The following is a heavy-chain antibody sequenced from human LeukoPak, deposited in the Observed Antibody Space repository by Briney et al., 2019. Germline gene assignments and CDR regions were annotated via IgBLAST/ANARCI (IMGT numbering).Heavy chain of an antibody. CDR2: IIPIFGTA. J-gene: IGHJ5*02. CDR1: GGTFSSYA. Sequence: SVKVFCKASGGTFSSYAISWVRQAPGQGLEWMGGIIPIFGTANYAQKLQGRVTITTDESTSTAYMELSSLRSEDTAVYYCARIITMVRGVIITGAWFDPWGQGTLVTVSS. V-gene: IGHV1-69*05. D-gene: IGHD3-10*01. CDR3: ARIITMVRGVIITGAWFDP.